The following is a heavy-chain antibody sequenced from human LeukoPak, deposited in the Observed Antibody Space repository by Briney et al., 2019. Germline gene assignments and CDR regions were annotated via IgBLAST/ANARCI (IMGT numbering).Heavy chain of an antibody. D-gene: IGHD5-18*01. J-gene: IGHJ4*02. V-gene: IGHV3-23*01. CDR1: GFTFSSYA. CDR3: AKHGYSYGNFDY. Sequence: GGSLRLSCAASGFTFSSYATSWVRQAPGKGLEWVSAISGSGGSTYYADSVKGRFTISRDNSKNTLYLQMNSLRAEDTAVYYCAKHGYSYGNFDYWGQGTLVTVSS. CDR2: ISGSGGST.